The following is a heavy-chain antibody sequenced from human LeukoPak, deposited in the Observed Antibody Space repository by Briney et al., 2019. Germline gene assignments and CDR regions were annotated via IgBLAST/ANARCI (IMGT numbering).Heavy chain of an antibody. D-gene: IGHD1-1*01. CDR3: AKSPGQIQLEYFDY. CDR2: ISGSGVTT. V-gene: IGHV3-23*01. J-gene: IGHJ4*02. CDR1: GFTFNNYA. Sequence: GGSLRLSCAASGFTFNNYAMSWVRQAPGMGLEWVSTISGSGVTTYYADSVRGRFTISRDNSKTTLYLQLDSLRPEDMAIYYCAKSPGQIQLEYFDYWGQGTLVTVSS.